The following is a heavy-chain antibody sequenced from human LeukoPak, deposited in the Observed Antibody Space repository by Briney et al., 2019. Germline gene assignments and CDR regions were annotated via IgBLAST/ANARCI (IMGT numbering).Heavy chain of an antibody. Sequence: SETLSLTCTVSGGSISSSSYYWGWIRQPPGKGLEWIGSIYYSGSTYYNPSLKSRVTISVDTSKNQFSLKLSSVTAADTAVYYCARVSGISGVEFDYWGQGALVTVSS. CDR1: GGSISSSSYY. CDR3: ARVSGISGVEFDY. J-gene: IGHJ4*02. D-gene: IGHD3-3*02. CDR2: IYYSGST. V-gene: IGHV4-39*07.